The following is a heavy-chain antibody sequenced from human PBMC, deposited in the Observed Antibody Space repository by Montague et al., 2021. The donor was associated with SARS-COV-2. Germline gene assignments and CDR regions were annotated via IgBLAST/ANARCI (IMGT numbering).Heavy chain of an antibody. D-gene: IGHD2-2*01. V-gene: IGHV4-59*11. CDR1: CRGTPAQI. CDR2: FSCTRST. CDR3: ARGSIPAPVPFDS. J-gene: IGHJ4*02. Sequence: SETLSLTCSRLCRGTPAQIGSSHGRTPVTWLACMGSFSCTRSTQYNPSLKSRVAISFDTSKNHFSLKVNSVTAADTAIYYCARGSIPAPVPFDSWGRGNQVTVSS.